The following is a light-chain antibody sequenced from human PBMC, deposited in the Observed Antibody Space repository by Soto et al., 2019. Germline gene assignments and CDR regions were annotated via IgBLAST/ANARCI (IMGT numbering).Light chain of an antibody. Sequence: EIVMTQSPLTLPVTPGEPASISCSSIQSPPYNNTYNYLDWYVQKPGQSPQLLIYFGSNRAPGVPDRFSGSGSGTDFTLKINRVEAEDVGTYYCMQALQSLTFGQGTRLEIK. V-gene: IGKV2-28*01. CDR2: FGS. J-gene: IGKJ5*01. CDR1: QSPPYNNTYNY. CDR3: MQALQSLT.